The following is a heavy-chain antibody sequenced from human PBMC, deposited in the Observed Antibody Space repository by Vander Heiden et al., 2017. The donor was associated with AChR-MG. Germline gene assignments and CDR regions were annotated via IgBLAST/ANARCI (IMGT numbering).Heavy chain of an antibody. CDR2: IFSNDEK. D-gene: IGHD2-15*01. CDR1: GFSLSNARMG. J-gene: IGHJ5*02. CDR3: ALESGYALGVFDP. V-gene: IGHV2-26*01. Sequence: QVTLKESGPVLVNPTETLTLTCTVPGFSLSNARMGVSWIRQPPGKALEWLAHIFSNDEKSYSTALKSRLTISKDTSKIQVVLTMTNMQTVDTATYYYALESGYALGVFDPWGQGTLVTVSS.